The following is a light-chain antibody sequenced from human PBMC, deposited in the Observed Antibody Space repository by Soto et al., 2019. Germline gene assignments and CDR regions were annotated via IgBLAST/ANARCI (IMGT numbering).Light chain of an antibody. CDR1: QAIRTA. CDR2: AAS. V-gene: IGKV1-6*01. J-gene: IGKJ1*01. Sequence: AIQLTQSPSSLSASVGDRVTITCRASQAIRTALGWYQQQPWTGHKLLIYAASTLQSGVPSRFRGSGSGTGFTLTIRSWQPEDCATDYCLLDFGYSWAFGQGNKVGI. CDR3: LLDFGYSWA.